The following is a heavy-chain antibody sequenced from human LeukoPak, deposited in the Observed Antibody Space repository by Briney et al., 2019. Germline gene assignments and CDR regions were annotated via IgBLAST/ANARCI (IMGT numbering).Heavy chain of an antibody. Sequence: PGGSLRLSCAASGFTFSSYGMHWVRQAPGKGLEWVAVISYDGSNKYYADSVKGRFTISRDNSKNTLYLQMNSLRAEDTAVYYCAKGLYITMVRRDAFDIWGQGTMVTVSS. CDR3: AKGLYITMVRRDAFDI. CDR2: ISYDGSNK. V-gene: IGHV3-30*18. J-gene: IGHJ3*02. D-gene: IGHD3-10*01. CDR1: GFTFSSYG.